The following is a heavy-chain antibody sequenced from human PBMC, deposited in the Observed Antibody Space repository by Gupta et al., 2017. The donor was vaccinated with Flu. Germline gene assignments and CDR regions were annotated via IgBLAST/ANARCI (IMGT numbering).Heavy chain of an antibody. CDR2: IYYSGIT. CDR1: YF. D-gene: IGHD3-22*01. V-gene: IGHV4-39*01. CDR3: ARRAYFDSGFLYYFDY. J-gene: IGHJ4*02. Sequence: YFWGWIRQPPGKGLEWIGSIYYSGITYYNPSLKSRVTMSLDTSKNQFSLKLSSVTAADTAVYYCARRAYFDSGFLYYFDYWGQGTLVTVSS.